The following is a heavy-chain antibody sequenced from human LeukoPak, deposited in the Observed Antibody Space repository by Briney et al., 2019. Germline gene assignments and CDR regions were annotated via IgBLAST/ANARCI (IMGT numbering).Heavy chain of an antibody. D-gene: IGHD6-13*01. CDR2: INPDSGGT. Sequence: GASVKLSCKASGYTFTGYYMHWVRQAPGQGLEWMGWINPDSGGTNYAQKFQGRVTMTRDTSISTAYMELSRLRYDDTAVYYCASRSSWSFHDAFDIWGQGTMVTVSS. J-gene: IGHJ3*02. CDR3: ASRSSWSFHDAFDI. CDR1: GYTFTGYY. V-gene: IGHV1-2*02.